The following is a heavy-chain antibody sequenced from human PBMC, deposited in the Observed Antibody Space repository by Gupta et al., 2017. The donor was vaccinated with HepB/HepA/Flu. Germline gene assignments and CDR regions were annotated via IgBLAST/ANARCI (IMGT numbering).Heavy chain of an antibody. Sequence: QVQLVESGGGVVQPGRSLRLSCAASGFTFSSYAMHWVRQAPGKGLEWVAVISYDGSNKYYADSGKGRFTISRDNSKNTLYLQMNSLRAEDTAVYYCARGGKRLRVYVVDYWGQGTLVTVSS. CDR3: ARGGKRLRVYVVDY. V-gene: IGHV3-30-3*01. CDR2: ISYDGSNK. CDR1: GFTFSSYA. D-gene: IGHD3-16*01. J-gene: IGHJ4*02.